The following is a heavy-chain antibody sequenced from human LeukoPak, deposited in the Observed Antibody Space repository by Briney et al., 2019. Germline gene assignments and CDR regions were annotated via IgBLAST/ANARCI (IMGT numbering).Heavy chain of an antibody. CDR1: GFTFSDYY. CDR2: ISSSGSTI. CDR3: AKDRYYYDSSGYYNEYYFDY. V-gene: IGHV3-11*04. D-gene: IGHD3-22*01. J-gene: IGHJ4*02. Sequence: PGGSLRLSCAASGFTFSDYYMSWIRQAPGKGLEWVSYISSSGSTIYYADSVKGRFTISRDNSKNTLYLQMNSLRAEDTAVYYCAKDRYYYDSSGYYNEYYFDYWGQGTLVTVSS.